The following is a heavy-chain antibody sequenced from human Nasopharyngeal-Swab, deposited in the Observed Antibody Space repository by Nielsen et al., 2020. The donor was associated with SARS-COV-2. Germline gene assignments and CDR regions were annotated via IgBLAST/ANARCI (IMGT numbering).Heavy chain of an antibody. D-gene: IGHD6-13*01. CDR2: IYYSGST. CDR3: ATTPGYTSSPNAFDI. J-gene: IGHJ3*02. Sequence: SETLSLTCTVSGGSISSSSYYWGRIRQPPGKGLEWIGSIYYSGSTYYNPSLKSRVTISVDTSKNQFSLKLSSVTGADTAVYYCATTPGYTSSPNAFDIWGQGTMVTVSS. CDR1: GGSISSSSYY. V-gene: IGHV4-39*07.